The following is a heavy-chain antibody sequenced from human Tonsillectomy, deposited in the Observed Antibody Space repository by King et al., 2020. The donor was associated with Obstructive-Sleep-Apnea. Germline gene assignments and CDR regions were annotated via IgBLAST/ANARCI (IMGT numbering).Heavy chain of an antibody. Sequence: LQLQESGPGLVKPSETLSLTCTVSGGSISSSSYYWGWIRQPPGKGLEWIGSIYYSGSTYYNPSLKSRVTISVDTSKNQFSLKLSSVTAADTAVYYCARGYCSSTSCYAVDYWGKGTLVTVSS. J-gene: IGHJ4*02. V-gene: IGHV4-39*07. D-gene: IGHD2-2*01. CDR3: ARGYCSSTSCYAVDY. CDR1: GGSISSSSYY. CDR2: IYYSGST.